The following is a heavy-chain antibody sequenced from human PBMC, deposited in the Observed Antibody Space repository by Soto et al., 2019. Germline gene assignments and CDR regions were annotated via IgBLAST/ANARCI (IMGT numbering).Heavy chain of an antibody. CDR1: GFRFSAYW. Sequence: GGSLRLSCAASGFRFSAYWIHWIRQAPGKGLVWVSHINNDGNSVTYADAVKGRFTISRDNSKNTVYLHMTSLRADDTAVYYCAGDSARTFDYWGHGTPVTVSS. D-gene: IGHD1-1*01. V-gene: IGHV3-74*01. CDR2: INNDGNSV. CDR3: AGDSARTFDY. J-gene: IGHJ4*01.